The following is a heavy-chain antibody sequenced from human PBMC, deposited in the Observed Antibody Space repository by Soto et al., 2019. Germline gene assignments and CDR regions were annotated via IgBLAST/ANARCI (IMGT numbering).Heavy chain of an antibody. CDR1: GSCFSAYY. V-gene: IGHV4-34*01. D-gene: IGHD6-19*01. CDR2: INHSGST. J-gene: IGHJ4*02. Sequence: ETLFLTCSLCGSCFSAYYWSWVRQPPGKGLEWMGEINHSGSTNYNPSLKSRVTISVDTSKNQFSRRLSSVPAGDTALYYCGRGRGSVGRWVVRGGVFFAYGAQGPWVTFS. CDR3: GRGRGSVGRWVVRGGVFFAY.